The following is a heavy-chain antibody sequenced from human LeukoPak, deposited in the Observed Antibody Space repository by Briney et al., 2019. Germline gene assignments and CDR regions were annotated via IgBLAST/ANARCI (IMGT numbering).Heavy chain of an antibody. J-gene: IGHJ4*02. CDR1: GYTFTGYY. D-gene: IGHD4-17*01. CDR3: AKTYGENGGY. CDR2: INPNSGGT. V-gene: IGHV1-2*02. Sequence: ASVKVSCKASGYTFTGYYMHWVRQAPGQGLEWMGWINPNSGGTNYAQKFQGRVTITADESTSTAYMGLSSLRSEDTAVYYCAKTYGENGGYWGQGTLVTVSS.